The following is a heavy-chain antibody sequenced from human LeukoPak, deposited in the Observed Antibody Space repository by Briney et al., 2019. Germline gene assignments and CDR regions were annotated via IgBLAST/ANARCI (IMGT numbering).Heavy chain of an antibody. D-gene: IGHD3-3*02. V-gene: IGHV4-30-4*07. CDR2: ISYSGST. CDR1: GGSISSGSYS. Sequence: KTSETLSLTCAVSGGSISSGSYSWSWIRQPPGKGLELVASISYSGSTYYYPSLKSRVTISKDTSKNQFSLELSSVTAADTAVFYCARSILAGTYPDFFDYWGQGALVTVSS. J-gene: IGHJ4*02. CDR3: ARSILAGTYPDFFDY.